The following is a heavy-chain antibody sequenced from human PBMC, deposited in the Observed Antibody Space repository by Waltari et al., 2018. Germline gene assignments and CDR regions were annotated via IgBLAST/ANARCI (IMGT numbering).Heavy chain of an antibody. V-gene: IGHV4-61*02. CDR3: ARDQYSYGSGYFDY. Sequence: QVQLQESGPGLVKPSQTLSLTCTVSGGSISSGSYYWSWIRQPAGKGLEWIGRIYTSGSTNYNPSLKSRVTISVDTSKNQFSLKLSSVTAADTAVYYCARDQYSYGSGYFDYWGQGTLVTVPS. J-gene: IGHJ4*02. CDR1: GGSISSGSYY. CDR2: IYTSGST. D-gene: IGHD5-18*01.